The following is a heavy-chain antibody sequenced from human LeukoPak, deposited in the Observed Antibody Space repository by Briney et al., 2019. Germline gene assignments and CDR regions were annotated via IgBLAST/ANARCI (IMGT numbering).Heavy chain of an antibody. V-gene: IGHV4-61*02. CDR3: ARGGPDTADPFDN. J-gene: IGHJ4*02. CDR2: IDSSGNT. D-gene: IGHD5-18*01. CDR1: GGSISSGSYF. Sequence: SETLSLTCTVSGGSISSGSYFWSWIRQPAGKGPEWIGRIDSSGNTNYNPSLKSRVTISLDTSKNQFSLKLSSVTAADTAVYYCARGGPDTADPFDNWGQGTLVTVSS.